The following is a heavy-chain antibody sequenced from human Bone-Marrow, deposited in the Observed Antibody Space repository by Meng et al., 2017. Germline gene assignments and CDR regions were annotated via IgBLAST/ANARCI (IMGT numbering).Heavy chain of an antibody. Sequence: SLKISCAASGFTFDDYAMHWVRQAPGKGLEWVSGISWNSCSIGYADSVKGRFTISRDNAKNSLYLQMTSLRAEDTALYYCAKDFPGSNWGQGTLVTVSS. J-gene: IGHJ4*02. CDR3: AKDFPGSN. CDR1: GFTFDDYA. V-gene: IGHV3-9*01. CDR2: ISWNSCSI. D-gene: IGHD5-12*01.